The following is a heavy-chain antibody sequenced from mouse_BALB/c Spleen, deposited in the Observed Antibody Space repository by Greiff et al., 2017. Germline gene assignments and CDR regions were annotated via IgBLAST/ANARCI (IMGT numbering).Heavy chain of an antibody. CDR1: GYTFTSYV. CDR3: ARDGNYPGFAY. Sequence: EVQLQQSGPELVKPGASVKMSCKASGYTFTSYVMHWVKQKPGQGLEWIGYINPYNDGTKYNEKFKGKATLTSDKSSSTAYMELSSLTSEDSAVYYCARDGNYPGFAYWGQGTLVTVSA. J-gene: IGHJ3*01. D-gene: IGHD2-1*01. V-gene: IGHV1-14*01. CDR2: INPYNDGT.